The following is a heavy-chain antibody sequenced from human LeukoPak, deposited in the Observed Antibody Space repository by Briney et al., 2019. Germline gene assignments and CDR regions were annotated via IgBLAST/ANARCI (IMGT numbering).Heavy chain of an antibody. D-gene: IGHD6-19*01. J-gene: IGHJ4*02. CDR1: GGSFSGYY. CDR2: INHSGST. Sequence: SETLSLTCAVYGGSFSGYYWSWIRQPPGKGLEWIGEINHSGSTNYNPSLKSRVTISVDTSKNQFSLKLSSVTAADTAVYYCARNRIAVAGAVGDWGQGTLVTVSS. V-gene: IGHV4-34*01. CDR3: ARNRIAVAGAVGD.